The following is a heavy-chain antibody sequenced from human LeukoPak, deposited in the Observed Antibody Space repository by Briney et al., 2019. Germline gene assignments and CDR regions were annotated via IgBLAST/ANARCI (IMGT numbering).Heavy chain of an antibody. D-gene: IGHD3-22*01. V-gene: IGHV1-46*01. CDR2: INPSGGST. Sequence: VSVKVSCKASGYTFTSYYMHWVRQAPGQGLEWMGIINPSGGSTSYAQKFQGRVTMTRDTSTSTVYMELSSLRSEDTAVYYCAGDYYDSSGYYLFDIWGQGTMVTVSS. CDR3: AGDYYDSSGYYLFDI. CDR1: GYTFTSYY. J-gene: IGHJ3*02.